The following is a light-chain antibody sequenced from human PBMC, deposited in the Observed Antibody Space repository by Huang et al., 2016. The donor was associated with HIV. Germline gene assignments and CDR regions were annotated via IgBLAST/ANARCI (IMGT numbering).Light chain of an antibody. V-gene: IGKV3-15*01. CDR1: PSVSSN. J-gene: IGKJ4*01. CDR2: GAS. CDR3: QQYNNWPLT. Sequence: EIVLTQSPVTLSVSPGDRAILSCRASPSVSSNLAWHQQKPGQAPRLLIYGASTRATAIPARFSGSGSGTEFTRTISSLQSEDFAVYYCQQYNNWPLTFGGGTKVEIK.